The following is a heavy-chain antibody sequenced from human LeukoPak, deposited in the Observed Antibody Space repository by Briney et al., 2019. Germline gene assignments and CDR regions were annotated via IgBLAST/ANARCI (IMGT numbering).Heavy chain of an antibody. D-gene: IGHD3-22*01. Sequence: PSETLSLTCAVYGGSFSGYYWSWIRQPPGKGLEWIGEINHSGSTNYNPSLKSRVTISVDTSKNQFSLKLSSVTAADTAVYYCARGLGSWCYDSSGYFYWGQGTLVTVSS. CDR2: INHSGST. V-gene: IGHV4-34*01. CDR1: GGSFSGYY. CDR3: ARGLGSWCYDSSGYFY. J-gene: IGHJ4*02.